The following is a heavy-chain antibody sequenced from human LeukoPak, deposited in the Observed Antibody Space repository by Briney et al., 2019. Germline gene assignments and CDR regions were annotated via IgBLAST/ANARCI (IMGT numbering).Heavy chain of an antibody. V-gene: IGHV3-21*01. Sequence: GGSLRLSCTASGFSFSDYTMNWVRQAPGKGLEWLSSISNGSVYIHYADSVKGRFTISRDNATNTLNLQMSSLRAEDTAVYYCASGTTGTTGFNYWGQGTLVTVSS. J-gene: IGHJ4*02. CDR1: GFSFSDYT. CDR3: ASGTTGTTGFNY. D-gene: IGHD1-7*01. CDR2: ISNGSVYI.